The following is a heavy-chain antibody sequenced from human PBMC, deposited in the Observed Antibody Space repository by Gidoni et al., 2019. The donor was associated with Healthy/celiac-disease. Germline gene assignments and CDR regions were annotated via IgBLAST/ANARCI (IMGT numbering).Heavy chain of an antibody. V-gene: IGHV5-51*01. Sequence: EVQLVQSGAEVKKPGESLKISCKGSGYSFTSYWIGWVRQMPGKGLEWMGIIYPGDSDTRYSPSFQGQVTISADKSISTAYLQWSSLKASDTAMYYCARWISIAAAGGGLFDYWGQGTLVTVSS. CDR3: ARWISIAAAGGGLFDY. J-gene: IGHJ4*02. CDR2: IYPGDSDT. CDR1: GYSFTSYW. D-gene: IGHD6-13*01.